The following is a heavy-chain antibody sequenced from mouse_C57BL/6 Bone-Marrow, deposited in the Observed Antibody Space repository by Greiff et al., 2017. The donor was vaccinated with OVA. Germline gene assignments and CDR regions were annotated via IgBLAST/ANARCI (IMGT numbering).Heavy chain of an antibody. CDR3: VRLLGSSYWYFDV. D-gene: IGHD1-1*01. J-gene: IGHJ1*03. CDR1: GFSFNTYA. V-gene: IGHV10-1*01. Sequence: EVMLVESGGGLVQPKGSLKLSCAASGFSFNTYAMNWVRQAPGKGLEWVARIRSKSNNYATYYADSVKDRFTISRDDSESMLYLQMNNLKTEDTAMYYCVRLLGSSYWYFDVWGTGTTVTVSS. CDR2: IRSKSNNYAT.